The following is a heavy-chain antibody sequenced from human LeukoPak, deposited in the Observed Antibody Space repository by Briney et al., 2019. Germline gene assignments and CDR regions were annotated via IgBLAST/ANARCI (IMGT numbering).Heavy chain of an antibody. CDR1: GYTFTGYY. Sequence: ASVKVSCKASGYTFTGYYMHWVRQAPGQGLEWMGCINPNSGGTNYAQKFQGRVTMTRDTSISTAYMELSRLRSDDTAVYYCARPVGSGSYFDYFDYWGQGTLVTVSS. CDR3: ARPVGSGSYFDYFDY. CDR2: INPNSGGT. V-gene: IGHV1-2*02. D-gene: IGHD1-26*01. J-gene: IGHJ4*02.